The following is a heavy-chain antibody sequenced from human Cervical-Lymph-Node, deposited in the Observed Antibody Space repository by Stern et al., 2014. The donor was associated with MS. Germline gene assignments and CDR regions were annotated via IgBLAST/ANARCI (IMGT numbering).Heavy chain of an antibody. CDR3: ARAGSGNSNYFDY. D-gene: IGHD3-22*01. CDR1: GYTFTAYY. V-gene: IGHV1-46*01. Sequence: QVQLVQSGAEVKKPGASVKISCKASGYTFTAYYLYWVRQASGQGLELMGIINPTGGSTTYAQTFQGRVTMTADTSTSTVYMDLSSLTSEDTAIYYCARAGSGNSNYFDYWGQGTLVTVSP. J-gene: IGHJ4*02. CDR2: INPTGGST.